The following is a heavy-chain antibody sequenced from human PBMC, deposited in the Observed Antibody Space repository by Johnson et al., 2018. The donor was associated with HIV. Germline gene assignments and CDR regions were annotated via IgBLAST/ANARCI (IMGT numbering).Heavy chain of an antibody. CDR2: SRDKTNSYTT. CDR1: GFTLTDHY. CDR3: AREDIAVEGGAFDI. D-gene: IGHD6-19*01. Sequence: VQLVESGGGLVQPGGSLRLSCVGSGFTLTDHYMDWVRQAPGKGLEWVGRSRDKTNSYTTDYAASVQGRFTISRDNAKTSLSLQLNSLRAEDTAVYYCAREDIAVEGGAFDIWGQGTMVTVSS. J-gene: IGHJ3*02. V-gene: IGHV3-72*01.